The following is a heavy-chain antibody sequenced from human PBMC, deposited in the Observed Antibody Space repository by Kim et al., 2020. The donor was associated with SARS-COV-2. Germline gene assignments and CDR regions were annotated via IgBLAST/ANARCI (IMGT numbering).Heavy chain of an antibody. Sequence: SETLSLTCAVSGGSISSSNWWSWVRQPPGKGLEWIGEIYHSGSTNYNPSLKSRVTISVDKSKNQFSLKLSSVTAADTAVYYCARGLLWFGELLAFDPWGQGTLVTVSS. J-gene: IGHJ5*02. CDR1: GGSISSSNW. D-gene: IGHD3-10*01. V-gene: IGHV4-4*02. CDR2: IYHSGST. CDR3: ARGLLWFGELLAFDP.